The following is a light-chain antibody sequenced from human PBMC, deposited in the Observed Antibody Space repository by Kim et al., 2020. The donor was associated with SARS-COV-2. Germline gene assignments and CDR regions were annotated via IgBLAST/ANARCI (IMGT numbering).Light chain of an antibody. CDR1: RYVGYQ. Sequence: DIQMTQSPSSLSASVGDRVTISCRASRYVGYQLNWYQHQPGRAPKLLIYRASHSPRAIPSRFSGRGSGTEFTLTISSLQPEDFATYFCQQGYTSLWTFGQGTKVDIK. CDR2: RAS. J-gene: IGKJ1*01. CDR3: QQGYTSLWT. V-gene: IGKV1-39*01.